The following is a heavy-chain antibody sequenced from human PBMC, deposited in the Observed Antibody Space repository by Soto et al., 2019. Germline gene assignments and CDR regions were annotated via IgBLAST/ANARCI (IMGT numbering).Heavy chain of an antibody. CDR1: GVSLNTADTW. CDR2: YHSGGST. CDR3: VRSRQMESGNDYSLDV. Sequence: QVQLQESGSGLVKPSQSLSLTCTVSGVSLNTADTWWSWIRQSPGKGLEFIGYYHSGGSTYYDASFRSRVIISADTSNSQFSLKFSPATVADTTVYFCVRSRQMESGNDYSLDVWGQGTTVTVSS. J-gene: IGHJ6*02. D-gene: IGHD1-1*01. V-gene: IGHV4-30-4*01.